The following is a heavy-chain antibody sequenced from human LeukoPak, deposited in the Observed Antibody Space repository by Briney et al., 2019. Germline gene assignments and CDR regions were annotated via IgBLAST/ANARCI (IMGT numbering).Heavy chain of an antibody. J-gene: IGHJ4*02. Sequence: SETLSLTCAVSGYSISSGYYWGWIRQPPGKGLEWIGSIYHSGSTYYNPSPKSRVTISVDTSKNQFSLKLSSVAAADTAVYYCARITVVTPPGYWGQGTLVTVSS. D-gene: IGHD4-23*01. CDR2: IYHSGST. CDR3: ARITVVTPPGY. V-gene: IGHV4-38-2*01. CDR1: GYSISSGYY.